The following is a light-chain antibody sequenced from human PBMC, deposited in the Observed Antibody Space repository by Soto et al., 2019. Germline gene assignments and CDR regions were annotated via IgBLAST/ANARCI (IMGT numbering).Light chain of an antibody. Sequence: IPLTQSPSSLSASVGDRVTITCRASQSIGTSLAWYQQKPEKAPNLLISAASTLQSGVPSRFGASGSGTDFALTISSLQPEDFATYYCQQLNSYPFTFGGGTKVEI. J-gene: IGKJ4*01. CDR3: QQLNSYPFT. V-gene: IGKV1-9*01. CDR1: QSIGTS. CDR2: AAS.